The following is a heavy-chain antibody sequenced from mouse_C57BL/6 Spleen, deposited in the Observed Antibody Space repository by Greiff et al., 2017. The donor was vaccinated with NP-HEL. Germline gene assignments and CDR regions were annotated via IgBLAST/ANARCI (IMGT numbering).Heavy chain of an antibody. CDR1: GYTFTDYD. V-gene: IGHV1-18*01. Sequence: EVQLQQSGPELVKPGASVKIPCKASGYTFTDYDMDWVKQSHGKSLEWIGDINPNNGGTTYNQKFKGKATLTVDKTSSTAYMELRSLTSEDTAVYYCARNFHGYWYLDGWGTGTTVTVSS. D-gene: IGHD1-1*02. J-gene: IGHJ1*03. CDR2: INPNNGGT. CDR3: ARNFHGYWYLDG.